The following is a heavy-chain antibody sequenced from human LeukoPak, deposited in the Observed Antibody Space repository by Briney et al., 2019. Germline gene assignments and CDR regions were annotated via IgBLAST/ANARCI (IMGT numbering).Heavy chain of an antibody. CDR2: VSSNGDST. CDR3: VKDLSGNFYFDY. CDR1: GFTFSSYA. V-gene: IGHV3-64D*09. J-gene: IGHJ4*02. Sequence: GGSLRLSCSASGFTFSSYAMHWVRQASGKGLEYVSAVSSNGDSTYYADSVKGRFTISRDNSKNTLYLQMSSLRAEDTAVYYCVKDLSGNFYFDYWDQGTLVTVSS. D-gene: IGHD1-1*01.